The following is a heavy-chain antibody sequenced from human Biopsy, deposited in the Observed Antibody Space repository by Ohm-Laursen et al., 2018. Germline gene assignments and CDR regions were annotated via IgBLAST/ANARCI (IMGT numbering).Heavy chain of an antibody. V-gene: IGHV1-2*02. Sequence: GASVKVSCKGSGYSFTNFGINWVRQAPGQGLEWMGWIDPKSGGTDYAQKFQGRVTMTRDTSISTTYMELRRLTSDDTAVFYCARELGDFWGGRQFDFWGQGTLVTVSS. CDR1: GYSFTNFG. D-gene: IGHD3-3*01. CDR2: IDPKSGGT. J-gene: IGHJ5*01. CDR3: ARELGDFWGGRQFDF.